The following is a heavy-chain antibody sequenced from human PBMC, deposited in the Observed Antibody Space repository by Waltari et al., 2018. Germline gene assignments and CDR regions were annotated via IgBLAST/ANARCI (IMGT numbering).Heavy chain of an antibody. V-gene: IGHV3-53*01. J-gene: IGHJ6*02. CDR2: LXPGDTX. D-gene: IGHD3-3*01. Sequence: XVQLXESXGLXMQPGGSLRXSCAASGLTGSANFLTWVRQAPGKGLEXVSILXPGDTXYYADSVKGRXTISRDNSKNTLYLQMNXLRVEDTAXYXCAXWLLSERKGIDXWGQGTTVTVSS. CDR3: AXWLLSERKGIDX. CDR1: GLTGSANF.